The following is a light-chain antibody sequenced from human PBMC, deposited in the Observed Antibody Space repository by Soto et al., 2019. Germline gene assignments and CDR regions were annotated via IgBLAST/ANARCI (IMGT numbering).Light chain of an antibody. J-gene: IGKJ1*01. CDR1: QSVSSD. Sequence: EIVLTPSPATLSVSPVERATLSCRASQSVSSDLAWYQHKPGQAPRLLIYGASTRATGIPARFSGRGSGTEFTRTISSLQSVDFAVYYCQQYDNWPQTFGQGTKVDIK. V-gene: IGKV3-15*01. CDR3: QQYDNWPQT. CDR2: GAS.